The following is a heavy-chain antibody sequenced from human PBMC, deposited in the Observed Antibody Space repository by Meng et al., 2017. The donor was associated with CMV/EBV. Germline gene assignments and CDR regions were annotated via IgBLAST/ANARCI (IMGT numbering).Heavy chain of an antibody. Sequence: DGGAVSGDYWIVSRQLPGKGPEWSGDINHSGSINYNPSLKSRVTISVDTFKNQFSLKLRSVTSAYTAVYYCARVTSYDRNHYARYDPWGQGTLVTVSS. V-gene: IGHV4-34*01. J-gene: IGHJ5*02. CDR3: ARVTSYDRNHYARYDP. CDR1: GGAVSGDY. D-gene: IGHD1-14*01. CDR2: INHSGSI.